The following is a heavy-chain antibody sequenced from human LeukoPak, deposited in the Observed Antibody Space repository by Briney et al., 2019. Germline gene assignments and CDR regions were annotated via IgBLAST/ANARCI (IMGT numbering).Heavy chain of an antibody. J-gene: IGHJ3*02. D-gene: IGHD2-15*01. CDR2: IYYSGNT. Sequence: SETLSLTCTVSGGSITSSNYYWGWIRQPPGKGLEWIGSIYYSGNTCNNLSLKSRVTVSVDTSKNQFSLKLSSVTAADTAVYYCARHYCSGGSCPDAFDIWGQGTMVTVSS. CDR3: ARHYCSGGSCPDAFDI. V-gene: IGHV4-39*01. CDR1: GGSITSSNYY.